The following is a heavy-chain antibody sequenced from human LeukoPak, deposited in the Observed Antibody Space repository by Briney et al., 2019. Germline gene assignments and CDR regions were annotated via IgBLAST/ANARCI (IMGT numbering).Heavy chain of an antibody. CDR3: ATKDDYGAFDI. J-gene: IGHJ3*02. CDR1: GFIFSTYS. V-gene: IGHV3-48*04. Sequence: GGSLRLSCAASGFIFSTYSMNWVRQAPWKGLERVSYISSSRSAIYYADSVKGRFTISRDNAKNSLYLQMNSLRAEDTAVYYCATKDDYGAFDIWGQGTMVTVSS. CDR2: ISSSRSAI. D-gene: IGHD4-17*01.